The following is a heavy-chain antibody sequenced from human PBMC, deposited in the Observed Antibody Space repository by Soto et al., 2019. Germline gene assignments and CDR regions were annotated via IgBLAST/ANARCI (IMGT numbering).Heavy chain of an antibody. CDR1: GLTFSSYA. D-gene: IGHD5-12*01. CDR3: AKAAPWSGGYDS. CDR2: ISGSGGST. V-gene: IGHV3-23*01. J-gene: IGHJ5*02. Sequence: PGGSLRLSSAASGLTFSSYAMSSVRQAPGKGLEWVSAISGSGGSTYYADSVKGRFTISRDNSTNTLYLQMNSLRAEDTAVYYCAKAAPWSGGYDSWGQGTLVTVSS.